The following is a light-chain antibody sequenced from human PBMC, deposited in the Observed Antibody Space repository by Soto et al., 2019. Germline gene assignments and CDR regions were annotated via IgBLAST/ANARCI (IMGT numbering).Light chain of an antibody. J-gene: IGLJ1*01. Sequence: QSVLTQPASVSGSPGQSITISCTGTSSDVGSYNLVSWYQQHPGKAPKLMIYEVTKRPSGVSNRFSGSKSGNTASLTISGLQAEDEAEYYCCSYAAPSTLVFGTGTKVTV. CDR2: EVT. CDR1: SSDVGSYNL. CDR3: CSYAAPSTLV. V-gene: IGLV2-23*02.